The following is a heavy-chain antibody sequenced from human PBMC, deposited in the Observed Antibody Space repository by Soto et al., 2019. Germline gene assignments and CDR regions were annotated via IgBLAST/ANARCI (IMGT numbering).Heavy chain of an antibody. CDR3: AEIAVAGTYYY. CDR2: ISGSGGST. J-gene: IGHJ4*02. CDR1: GFTFSSYA. D-gene: IGHD6-19*01. Sequence: GGSLRISCAASGFTFSSYAMSWVRQAPGKGLEWVSAISGSGGSTYYADSVKGRFTISRDNSKNTLYLQMNSLRAEDTAVYYCAEIAVAGTYYYWGQGTLVTVSS. V-gene: IGHV3-23*01.